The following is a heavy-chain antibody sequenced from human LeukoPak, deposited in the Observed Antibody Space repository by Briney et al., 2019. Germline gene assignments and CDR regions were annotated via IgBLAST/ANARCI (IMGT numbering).Heavy chain of an antibody. CDR1: GSIFTSYW. Sequence: GASLQICCKGSGSIFTSYWIGWVRPLAGKGLEWVGIIYPGDSDTRYSPSFQGQVTISADKSISTAYLQWSSLKASDTAMYYCCLDTAMVSFDYWGQGTLVTVSS. J-gene: IGHJ4*02. CDR3: CLDTAMVSFDY. CDR2: IYPGDSDT. V-gene: IGHV5-51*01. D-gene: IGHD5-18*01.